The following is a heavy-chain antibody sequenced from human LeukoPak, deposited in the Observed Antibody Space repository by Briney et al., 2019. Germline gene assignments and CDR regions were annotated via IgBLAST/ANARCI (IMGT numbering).Heavy chain of an antibody. J-gene: IGHJ4*02. CDR2: IYYSGST. CDR1: GGSISSYY. Sequence: PSETLSLTCTVSGGSISSYYWSWIRQPPGKGLEWIGYIYYSGSTNYNPSLKSRVTISVDTSKNQFSLKLSSVTAAGTAVYYCARYLGSSEFDYWGQGTLVTVSS. V-gene: IGHV4-59*01. CDR3: ARYLGSSEFDY. D-gene: IGHD6-6*01.